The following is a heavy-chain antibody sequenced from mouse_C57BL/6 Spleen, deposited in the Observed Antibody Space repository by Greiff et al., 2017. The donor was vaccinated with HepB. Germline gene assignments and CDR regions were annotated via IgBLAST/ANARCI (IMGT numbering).Heavy chain of an antibody. V-gene: IGHV1-55*01. CDR2: IYPGSGST. Sequence: QVQLQQPGAELVKPGASVKMSCKASGYTFTSYWITWVKQRPGQGLEWIGDIYPGSGSTNYNEKFKSKATLTVDTSSSTAYMQLSSLTSEDSAVYYCARVKTAPPYAMDYWGQGTSVTVSS. CDR1: GYTFTSYW. CDR3: ARVKTAPPYAMDY. J-gene: IGHJ4*01. D-gene: IGHD3-2*01.